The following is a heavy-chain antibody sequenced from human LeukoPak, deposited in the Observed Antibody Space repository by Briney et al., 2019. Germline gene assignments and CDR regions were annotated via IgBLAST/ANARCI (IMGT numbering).Heavy chain of an antibody. D-gene: IGHD2-2*02. CDR2: INPSGGST. V-gene: IGHV1-46*01. CDR3: ARDGKAVPAARPYYSDY. CDR1: GYTFTDYY. J-gene: IGHJ4*01. Sequence: GASVKVSCKASGYTFTDYYIHWVRQAPGQGLEWMGIINPSGGSTSYAQKFQGRVTMTRDTSTSTVYMELSSLRSEDTAVYYCARDGKAVPAARPYYSDYWGQGTLVTVSS.